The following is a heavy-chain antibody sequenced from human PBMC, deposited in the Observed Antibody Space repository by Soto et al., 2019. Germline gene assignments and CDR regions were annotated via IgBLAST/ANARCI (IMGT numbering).Heavy chain of an antibody. J-gene: IGHJ4*02. Sequence: EAQLVESGGGLVTPGESLRLSCVASGFTFSNAWMSWVRQVPGKRLEWIGRITSKSAGATTAYAAPVTGRFTVSRDDLKNTLCLQVNSLKTEDTGIYYCYTEHTLFMAHWGQGTLVTVSS. CDR2: ITSKSAGATT. CDR1: GFTFSNAW. CDR3: YTEHTLFMAH. V-gene: IGHV3-15*01.